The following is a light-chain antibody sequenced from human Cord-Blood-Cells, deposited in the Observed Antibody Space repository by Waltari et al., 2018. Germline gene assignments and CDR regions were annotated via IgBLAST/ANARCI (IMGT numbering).Light chain of an antibody. V-gene: IGKV3-20*01. CDR3: QQYGSSPWT. CDR1: QSVSSGY. J-gene: IGKJ1*01. CDR2: GAS. Sequence: ELVLTQSPGTMSSSPGERDTLSCRASQSVSSGYLAWYQQKPGQAPRLLIYGASSRATGIPDRFSGSGSGTDFTLTISRLEPEDFAVYYCQQYGSSPWTFGQGTKVEIK.